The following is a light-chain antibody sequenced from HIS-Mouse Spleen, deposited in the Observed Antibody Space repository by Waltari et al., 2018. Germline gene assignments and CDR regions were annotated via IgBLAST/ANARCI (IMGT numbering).Light chain of an antibody. V-gene: IGLV3-10*01. J-gene: IGLJ2*01. CDR2: EDS. CDR3: YSTDSSGNHRV. CDR1: ALPKKY. Sequence: SYELTQPPSVSVSPGQTASITCSGDALPKKYAYWDQQKSGQAPVLVIYEDSKRPSGIPERFSGSSSGTMATLTISGAQVEDEADYYCYSTDSSGNHRVFGGGTKLTVL.